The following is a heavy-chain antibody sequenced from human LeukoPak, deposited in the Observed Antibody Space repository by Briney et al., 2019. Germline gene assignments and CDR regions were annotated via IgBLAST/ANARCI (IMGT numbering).Heavy chain of an antibody. CDR2: IYYSGST. CDR3: ARARYVNSFYAFDI. CDR1: GGSISSSSYY. Sequence: PSETLSLTCTVSGGSISSSSYYWGWLRQPPGKGLEWIVSIYYSGSTYYNPSLKSRVTISVDTSKNQFSLKLSSVTAADTAVYYCARARYVNSFYAFDIWGQGTLVTVSS. D-gene: IGHD3-9*01. V-gene: IGHV4-39*01. J-gene: IGHJ3*02.